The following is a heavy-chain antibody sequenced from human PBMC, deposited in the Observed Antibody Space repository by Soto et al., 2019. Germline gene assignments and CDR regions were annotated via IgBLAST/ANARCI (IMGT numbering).Heavy chain of an antibody. V-gene: IGHV3-11*06. J-gene: IGHJ4*02. D-gene: IGHD3-22*01. CDR3: ARDDSSGYGGNTD. CDR2: ISSSSSYT. Sequence: QVQLVESGGGLVKPGGSLRLSCAASGFTFSDYYMSWIRQAPGQGLEWVSYISSSSSYTNYADSVKGRFTISRDNAKNSLYLQMNSLRAEDTAVYYCARDDSSGYGGNTDWGQGTLVTVSS. CDR1: GFTFSDYY.